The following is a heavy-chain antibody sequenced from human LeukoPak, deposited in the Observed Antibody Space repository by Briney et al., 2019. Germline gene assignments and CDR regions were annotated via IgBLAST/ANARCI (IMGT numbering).Heavy chain of an antibody. D-gene: IGHD3-22*01. CDR3: ASRVNPLDY. V-gene: IGHV4-39*01. CDR2: IYYSGST. CDR1: GDSINNNNYY. Sequence: PSETLFLTCTVSGDSINNNNYYWGWVRQPPGKGLEWIGSIYYSGSTYYNPSLKSRVTISVDTSKNQFSLKLSSVTAADTAVYYCASRVNPLDYWGQGTLVTVSS. J-gene: IGHJ4*02.